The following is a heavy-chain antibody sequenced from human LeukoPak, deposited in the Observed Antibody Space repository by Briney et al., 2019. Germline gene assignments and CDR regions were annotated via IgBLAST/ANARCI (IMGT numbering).Heavy chain of an antibody. V-gene: IGHV1-8*01. CDR1: GYTLTSYV. J-gene: IGHJ4*02. D-gene: IGHD5-12*01. CDR2: RNHNSGNT. Sequence: AAVTVSSMASGYTLTSYVINAVRQAAGQGRGWVGWRNHNSGNTGYAQKFQGRVTMTRNTSISTAYMELSSLRSEDTAVYYCARFIGGVATIAEDYWGQGTLVTVSS. CDR3: ARFIGGVATIAEDY.